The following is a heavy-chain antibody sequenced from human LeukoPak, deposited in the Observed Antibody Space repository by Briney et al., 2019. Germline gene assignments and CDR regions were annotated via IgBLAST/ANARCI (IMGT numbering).Heavy chain of an antibody. CDR3: ARYGIARYYYYGMDV. D-gene: IGHD6-13*01. CDR1: GGSISSGGYY. Sequence: PSETLSLTCTVSGGSISSGGYYWSWIRQHPGTGLEWIGYIYYSGSTYYNPSLKSRVTISVDTSKNQFSLKLSSVTAADTAVYYCARYGIARYYYYGMDVWGQGTTVTVSS. V-gene: IGHV4-31*03. CDR2: IYYSGST. J-gene: IGHJ6*02.